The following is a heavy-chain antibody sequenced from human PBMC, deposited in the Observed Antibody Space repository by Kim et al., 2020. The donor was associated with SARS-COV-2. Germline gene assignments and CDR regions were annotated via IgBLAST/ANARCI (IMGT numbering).Heavy chain of an antibody. V-gene: IGHV3-30*04. CDR2: ISYDGSNK. Sequence: GGSLRLSCAASGFTFSSYAMHWVRQAPGKGLEWVAVISYDGSNKYYADSVKGRFTISRDNTKNTLYLQMNSLRAEDTAVYYCASSGSGSYLYYFDYWGQGTLVTVSS. D-gene: IGHD3-10*01. J-gene: IGHJ4*02. CDR1: GFTFSSYA. CDR3: ASSGSGSYLYYFDY.